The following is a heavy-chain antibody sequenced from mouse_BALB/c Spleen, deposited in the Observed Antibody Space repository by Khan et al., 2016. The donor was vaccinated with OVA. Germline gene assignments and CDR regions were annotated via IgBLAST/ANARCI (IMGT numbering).Heavy chain of an antibody. CDR1: GYSFTNYG. D-gene: IGHD1-1*02. Sequence: QVQLQQSGPEVKKPGETVKISCKASGYSFTNYGMNWVRQAPGKGLKWMGWINTYTGEPTYADDFKGRFAFSLETSASTAYLQINNLKNEDTATYFCASGGYWYVDVWGAGTTVTVSS. CDR3: ASGGYWYVDV. J-gene: IGHJ1*01. CDR2: INTYTGEP. V-gene: IGHV9-3-1*01.